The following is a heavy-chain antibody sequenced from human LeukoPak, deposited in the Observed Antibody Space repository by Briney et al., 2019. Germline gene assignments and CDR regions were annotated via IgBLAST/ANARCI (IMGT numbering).Heavy chain of an antibody. J-gene: IGHJ6*02. CDR3: GRIAINANNGMDV. CDR2: IWYDGSNK. CDR1: GFTFRNHG. D-gene: IGHD1/OR15-1a*01. V-gene: IGHV3-33*01. Sequence: PGRSLRLSCAASGFTFRNHGMHWVRQSPGKGLEWVTVIWYDGSNKYYADSVKGRFTISRDNSKNTLDLQMNSLRTEDTAVYYCGRIAINANNGMDVWGQGTTVTVSS.